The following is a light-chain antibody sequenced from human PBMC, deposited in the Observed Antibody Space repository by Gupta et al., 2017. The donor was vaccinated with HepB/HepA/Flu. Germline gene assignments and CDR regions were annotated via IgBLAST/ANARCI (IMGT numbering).Light chain of an antibody. CDR2: SKK. CDR3: AAWDDSLNGSV. V-gene: IGLV1-44*01. J-gene: IGLJ3*02. Sequence: QSVLTQPPSASGTPGQSVTLSCSGSSSNIGRTTFNWYQPRPGTAPKLLIYSKKQRPSGGSDRFYGSKSDTAASLAISGLQSEEEADYYWAAWDDSLNGSVFGGVTKMTVL. CDR1: SSNIGRTT.